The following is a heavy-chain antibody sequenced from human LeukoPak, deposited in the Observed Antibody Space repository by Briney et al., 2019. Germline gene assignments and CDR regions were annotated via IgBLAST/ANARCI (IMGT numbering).Heavy chain of an antibody. Sequence: GGSLRLSCAASGFTFSDYYMSWIRQAPGKGLEWVSYISSSGSTIYYADSVKGRFTISRDNSKNTLYLQMNSLRAEDTAVYYCAKKPVKWLQHDRNDYWGQGTLVTVSS. J-gene: IGHJ4*02. CDR3: AKKPVKWLQHDRNDY. CDR2: ISSSGSTI. D-gene: IGHD5-24*01. V-gene: IGHV3-11*01. CDR1: GFTFSDYY.